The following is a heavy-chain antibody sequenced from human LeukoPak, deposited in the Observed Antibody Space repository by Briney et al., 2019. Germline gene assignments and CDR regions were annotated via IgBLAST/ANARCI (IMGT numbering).Heavy chain of an antibody. CDR2: INHSGST. D-gene: IGHD3-22*01. Sequence: SETLSLTCAVYGGSFSGYYWSWIRQPPGKGLEWIGEINHSGSTNYNPSLKSRVTISVDTSKNQFSLKLSSVTAADTAVYYCARLWYYYDSSGYNFDYWGQGTLVTVSS. CDR3: ARLWYYYDSSGYNFDY. V-gene: IGHV4-34*01. CDR1: GGSFSGYY. J-gene: IGHJ4*02.